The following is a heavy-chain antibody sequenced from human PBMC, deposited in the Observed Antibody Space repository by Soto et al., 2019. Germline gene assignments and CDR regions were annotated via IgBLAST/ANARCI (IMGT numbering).Heavy chain of an antibody. V-gene: IGHV1-69*01. D-gene: IGHD6-13*01. CDR3: ATSTSSSWQNDY. CDR1: GGTFNTFA. CDR2: IIPIFETA. J-gene: IGHJ4*02. Sequence: QVQLEQSGAEVKKPGSSVKVSCKASGGTFNTFAISWVRQAPGQGLEWIGGIIPIFETANYAQRLQDRLTITADESTRTAYMELSRLTSDDTAIYSCATSTSSSWQNDYWGLGTLVVVSS.